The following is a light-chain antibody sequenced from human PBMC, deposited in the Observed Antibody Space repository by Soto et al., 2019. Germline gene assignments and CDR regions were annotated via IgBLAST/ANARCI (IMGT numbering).Light chain of an antibody. CDR2: AAS. V-gene: IGKV3-20*01. J-gene: IGKJ2*01. Sequence: EIVLTQSPGTLSLSPGESATLSCRASQSVNSRFLAWYQHKPGQAPRLLIYAASTRATGIPDRFSGSASGPDFTLTISRLEPEDFAVYYCQQYGDSPPNTFGQGTKLEIK. CDR1: QSVNSRF. CDR3: QQYGDSPPNT.